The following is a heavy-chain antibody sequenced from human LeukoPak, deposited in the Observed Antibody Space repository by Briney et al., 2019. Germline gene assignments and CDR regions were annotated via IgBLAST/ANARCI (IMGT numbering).Heavy chain of an antibody. CDR1: GYTFTSYG. J-gene: IGHJ4*02. CDR3: AKDLWYYDSSGYTL. CDR2: ISGSGGST. D-gene: IGHD3-22*01. Sequence: SCKASGYTFTSYGISWVRQAPGKGLEWVSAISGSGGSTYYADSVKGRFTISRDNSKNTLYLQMNSLRAEDTAVYYCAKDLWYYDSSGYTLGGQGTLVTVSS. V-gene: IGHV3-23*01.